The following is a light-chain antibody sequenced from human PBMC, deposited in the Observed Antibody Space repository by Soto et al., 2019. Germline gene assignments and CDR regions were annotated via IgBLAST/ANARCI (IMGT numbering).Light chain of an antibody. J-gene: IGKJ4*01. CDR3: QQYGSSPRT. V-gene: IGKV3-20*01. CDR2: GAS. CDR1: PSVSSSS. Sequence: EIVLTQSPGTLSLSPGEGATLSCRASPSVSSSSLAWYQHKPGQAPRLLIYGASVRATGIPDRFSGSGSGTDFTLTISRLEPEDFAMYYCQQYGSSPRTFGGGTKV.